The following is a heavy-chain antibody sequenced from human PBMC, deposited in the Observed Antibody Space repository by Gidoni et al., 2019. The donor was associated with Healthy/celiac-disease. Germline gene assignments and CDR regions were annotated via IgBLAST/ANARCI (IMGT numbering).Heavy chain of an antibody. CDR3: ARDKEGYCTNGVCYSYWYFDL. Sequence: QVQLVHSGAEVKKPGSSVKVSCKASGGTFSSYAISWVRQAPGQGLEWMGGMIPIFGTTNYAQKFQGRVTITADESTSTAYMKLSSLRSEDTAVYYCARDKEGYCTNGVCYSYWYFDLWGRGTLVTVSS. CDR1: GGTFSSYA. V-gene: IGHV1-69*01. D-gene: IGHD2-8*01. J-gene: IGHJ2*01. CDR2: MIPIFGTT.